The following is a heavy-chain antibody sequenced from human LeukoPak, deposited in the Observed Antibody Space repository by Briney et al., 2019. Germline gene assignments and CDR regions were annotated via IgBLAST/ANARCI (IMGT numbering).Heavy chain of an antibody. Sequence: ASVKVSCKASGYTFTGYYMHWVRQAPGQGLEWMGRINPNSGGTNYAQKFQGWVTMTRDTSISTAYMELSRLRSDDTAVYYCARAGIAAAVNYYYYGMDVWGQGTTVTVSS. CDR2: INPNSGGT. V-gene: IGHV1-2*04. CDR3: ARAGIAAAVNYYYYGMDV. J-gene: IGHJ6*02. CDR1: GYTFTGYY. D-gene: IGHD6-13*01.